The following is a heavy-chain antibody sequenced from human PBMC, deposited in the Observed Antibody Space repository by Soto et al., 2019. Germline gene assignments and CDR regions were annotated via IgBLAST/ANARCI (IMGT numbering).Heavy chain of an antibody. Sequence: QVQLVESGGGVVQPGRSLRLSCAASGFTFSSYAMHWVRQAPGKGLEWVAVISYDGSNKYYADSVKGRFTIFRDNSKNTLYLQMNSLRAEDTAVYYCAGKTTGELELGYWGQGTLVTVSS. J-gene: IGHJ4*02. CDR2: ISYDGSNK. V-gene: IGHV3-30-3*01. D-gene: IGHD1-7*01. CDR1: GFTFSSYA. CDR3: AGKTTGELELGY.